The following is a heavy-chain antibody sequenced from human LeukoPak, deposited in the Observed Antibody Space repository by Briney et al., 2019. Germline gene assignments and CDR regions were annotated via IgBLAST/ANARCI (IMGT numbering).Heavy chain of an antibody. CDR3: ARGYYDSSGYTGFDP. Sequence: SETLSLTCTVSGGSISSYYWSWIRQHPGKGLEWIGYIYTSGSTNYNPSLKSRVTISVDTSKNQFSLKLSSVTAADTAVYYCARGYYDSSGYTGFDPWGQGTLVTVSS. CDR1: GGSISSYY. D-gene: IGHD3-22*01. J-gene: IGHJ5*02. V-gene: IGHV4-4*09. CDR2: IYTSGST.